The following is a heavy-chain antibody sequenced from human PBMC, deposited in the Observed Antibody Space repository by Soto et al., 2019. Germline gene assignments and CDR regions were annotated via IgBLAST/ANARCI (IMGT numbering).Heavy chain of an antibody. Sequence: GGSLRLSCAASGFTSSSYAMSWVRQAPGKGLEWVSAISGSGGSTYYADSVKGRFTISRDNSKNTLYLQMNSLRAEDTAVYYCAKDPRRAGYSSSWYEDYWGQGTLVTVSS. V-gene: IGHV3-23*01. CDR1: GFTSSSYA. J-gene: IGHJ4*02. CDR2: ISGSGGST. CDR3: AKDPRRAGYSSSWYEDY. D-gene: IGHD6-13*01.